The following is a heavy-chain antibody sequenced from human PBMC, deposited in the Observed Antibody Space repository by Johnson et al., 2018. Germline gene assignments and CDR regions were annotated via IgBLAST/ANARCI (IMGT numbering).Heavy chain of an antibody. V-gene: IGHV5-51*01. Sequence: EVQLVESGAEVKKPGESLKISCKGSGYSFSNYWIAWVRQMPGKGLEWMGIIYAGDSDPRYNPSFQGRVTLSADKSTSTAYLQWNSLKASDTAIYFCARFVGVPLAPDDPGLDVWGQGTSVIVSS. CDR2: IYAGDSDP. J-gene: IGHJ6*02. CDR1: GYSFSNYW. D-gene: IGHD2/OR15-2a*01. CDR3: ARFVGVPLAPDDPGLDV.